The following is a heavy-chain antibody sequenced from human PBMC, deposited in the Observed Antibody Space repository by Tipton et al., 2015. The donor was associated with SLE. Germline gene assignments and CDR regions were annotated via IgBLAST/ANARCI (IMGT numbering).Heavy chain of an antibody. D-gene: IGHD3-3*01. CDR1: GGSINSNTHS. CDR2: IYYSVTT. V-gene: IGHV4-39*07. Sequence: TLSLTCTVSGGSINSNTHSWGWVRQPPGKGLEWVGHIYYSVTTYYNPSLKSPVTISLDTSKNQFSLDLTSVTAADTAVYFCARDRHDFWGREMSREINWFDPWGQGTMVIVS. J-gene: IGHJ5*02. CDR3: ARDRHDFWGREMSREINWFDP.